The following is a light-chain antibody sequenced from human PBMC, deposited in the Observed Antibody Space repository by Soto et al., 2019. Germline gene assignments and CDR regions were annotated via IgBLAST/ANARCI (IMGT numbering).Light chain of an antibody. J-gene: IGKJ3*01. CDR2: AAS. CDR3: QQSFYSPPS. Sequence: DIQMIQSPSSLSASVGDRVAITCRASQTINSYLHWYQQKPGKAPKLLIYAASNLQSGVPSRFSGSGSGTDFTLTISSLQAEDFATYYCQQSFYSPPSFGPGTKVDIK. CDR1: QTINSY. V-gene: IGKV1-39*01.